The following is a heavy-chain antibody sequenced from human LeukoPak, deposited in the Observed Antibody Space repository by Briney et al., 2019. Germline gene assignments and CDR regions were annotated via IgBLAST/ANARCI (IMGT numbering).Heavy chain of an antibody. J-gene: IGHJ3*02. CDR3: ARESQTAFYAFDI. CDR2: INTNTGNP. V-gene: IGHV7-4-1*02. CDR1: GYTFNRYA. Sequence: ASVKVSCKASGYTFNRYAMNWVRQAPGQGLEWMGWINTNTGNPTYAQGFTGRFVFSLDTSVSTAYLQISSLKAEDTAVYYCARESQTAFYAFDIWGQGTMVTVSS. D-gene: IGHD3-16*01.